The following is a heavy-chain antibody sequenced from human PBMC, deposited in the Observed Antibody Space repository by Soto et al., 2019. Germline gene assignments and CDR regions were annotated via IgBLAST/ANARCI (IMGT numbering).Heavy chain of an antibody. J-gene: IGHJ4*02. D-gene: IGHD3-22*01. Sequence: GGSLRLSCAASGFTFSSYGMHWVRQAPGKGLEWVAVISYDGSNKYYADSVKGRFTISRDNSKNTLYLQMNSLRAEDTAVYYCAKAAEWLLLNYWGQGTLVTVSS. CDR1: GFTFSSYG. CDR2: ISYDGSNK. CDR3: AKAAEWLLLNY. V-gene: IGHV3-30*18.